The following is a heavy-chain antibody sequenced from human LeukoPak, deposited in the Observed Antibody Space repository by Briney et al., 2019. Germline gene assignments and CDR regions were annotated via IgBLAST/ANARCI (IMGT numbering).Heavy chain of an antibody. D-gene: IGHD1-26*01. CDR2: IIPIFGTA. Sequence: SVTVSCKASGYTFTGYYMHWVRQAPGQGLEWMGGIIPIFGTANYAQKFQGRVTITADESTSTAYMELSSLRSEDTAVYYCARVGATSFHAFDIWGQGTMVTVSS. J-gene: IGHJ3*02. CDR1: GYTFTGYY. V-gene: IGHV1-69*13. CDR3: ARVGATSFHAFDI.